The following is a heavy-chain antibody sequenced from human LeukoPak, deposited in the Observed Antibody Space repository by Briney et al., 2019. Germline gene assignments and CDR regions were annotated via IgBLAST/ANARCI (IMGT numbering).Heavy chain of an antibody. Sequence: GGSLRLSCAASGFPFSSYWMSWVRQAPGKGLEWVANIKPDGSEKSYVDSVKGRFPISRDNAKNSLSLQLNTLRAEDTAVYYCARWSHVSGRWFLDNWGRGTLVSVSS. CDR2: IKPDGSEK. V-gene: IGHV3-7*05. CDR1: GFPFSSYW. CDR3: ARWSHVSGRWFLDN. D-gene: IGHD3-10*01. J-gene: IGHJ4*02.